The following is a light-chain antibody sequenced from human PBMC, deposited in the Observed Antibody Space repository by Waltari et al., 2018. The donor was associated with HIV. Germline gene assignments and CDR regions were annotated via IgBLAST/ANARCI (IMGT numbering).Light chain of an antibody. J-gene: IGKJ1*01. CDR3: QRYGRSRT. V-gene: IGKV3-20*01. CDR1: QSVSSTS. CDR2: SAS. Sequence: IVLTQSPGTLSLSPGEKATLSCRASQSVSSTSLAWYQQKPGQSPRLLIYSASTRANGIPDRFSGSGSGTDFRLTISRLEPEDFAVYYCQRYGRSRTFGQGTKVEIK.